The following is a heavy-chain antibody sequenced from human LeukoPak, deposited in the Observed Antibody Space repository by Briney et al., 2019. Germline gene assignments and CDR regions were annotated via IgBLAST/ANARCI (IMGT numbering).Heavy chain of an antibody. CDR2: IDGGSTSL. Sequence: PGGSLRLSCAASGFTFSPYAMNWVRQAPGGGLEWVSSIDGGSTSLYYADSLKGRFTISRDNAKNSLYLQLNSLRAEDTALYYCARYYYDSSGYGTAWFDPWGQGTLVTVSS. CDR3: ARYYYDSSGYGTAWFDP. J-gene: IGHJ5*02. V-gene: IGHV3-21*01. CDR1: GFTFSPYA. D-gene: IGHD3-22*01.